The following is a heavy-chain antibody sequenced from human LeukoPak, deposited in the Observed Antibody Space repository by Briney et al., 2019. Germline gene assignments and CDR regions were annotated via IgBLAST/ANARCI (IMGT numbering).Heavy chain of an antibody. CDR1: GFTFSSYG. CDR2: ISSSGTSI. V-gene: IGHV3-48*04. J-gene: IGHJ4*02. D-gene: IGHD6-19*01. CDR3: ARYSSGWYNQDY. Sequence: GGSLRLSCAASGFTFSSYGMTWVRQAPGKGLEWVSYISSSGTSIYYADSVKGRFTISRDNAKNSLYLQMNSLRAEDTAVYYCARYSSGWYNQDYWGQGTLVTVSS.